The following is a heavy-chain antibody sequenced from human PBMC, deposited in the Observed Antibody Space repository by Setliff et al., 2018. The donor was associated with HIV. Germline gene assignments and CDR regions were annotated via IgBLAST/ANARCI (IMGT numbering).Heavy chain of an antibody. V-gene: IGHV4-31*03. Sequence: PSETLSLTCTVSGGSISSGGYYWSWIRQHPGKGLEWIGYIYYSGSTYYNPSLKGRVTISLDTSKNQFSLKLSSVTTADTAVYYCARDGGEKEAFDIWGQGTMVTVSS. J-gene: IGHJ3*02. CDR2: IYYSGST. CDR3: ARDGGEKEAFDI. CDR1: GGSISSGGYY. D-gene: IGHD3-16*01.